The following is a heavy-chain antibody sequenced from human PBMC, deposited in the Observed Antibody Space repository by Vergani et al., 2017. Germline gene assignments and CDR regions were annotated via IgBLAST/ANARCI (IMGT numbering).Heavy chain of an antibody. CDR3: AIENGYYVGAFEI. CDR2: SRNKARSYTT. J-gene: IGHJ3*02. D-gene: IGHD4-17*01. CDR1: GFTLSDHV. Sequence: EVQLMESGGGLVQPGGSLRLSCAASGFTLSDHVMAWVRQGPGKGLEWVGRSRNKARSYTTEYSASVKGRFTISRDDSRNSLYLQMNSLRAEDTAVYYCAIENGYYVGAFEIWGQGTMVTVSS. V-gene: IGHV3-72*01.